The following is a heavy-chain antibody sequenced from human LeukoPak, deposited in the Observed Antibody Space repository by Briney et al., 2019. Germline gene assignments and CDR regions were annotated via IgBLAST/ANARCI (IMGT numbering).Heavy chain of an antibody. D-gene: IGHD5-18*01. CDR2: ISGSGGST. Sequence: GGSLRLSCAASGFTFSSYAMSWVRQAPGKGLEWVSAISGSGGSTYYADSVKGRFTISRDNSKNTLYLQMNSLRAEDTAVYYCARDRAYSYGYFDYWGQGTLVTVSS. J-gene: IGHJ4*02. V-gene: IGHV3-23*01. CDR1: GFTFSSYA. CDR3: ARDRAYSYGYFDY.